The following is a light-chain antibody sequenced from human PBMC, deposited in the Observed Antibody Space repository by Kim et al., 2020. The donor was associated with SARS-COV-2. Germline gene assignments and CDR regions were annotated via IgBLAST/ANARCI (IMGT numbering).Light chain of an antibody. Sequence: SPLSASVGDRVTITGRASHNIDKWLAWYQQKPGKVPKVLIYEASNLQSGVPSRFSGSGFGTEFTLTINNLQPDDFATYYCQQYNANFGLGTKLEI. J-gene: IGKJ2*01. V-gene: IGKV1-5*03. CDR3: QQYNAN. CDR2: EAS. CDR1: HNIDKW.